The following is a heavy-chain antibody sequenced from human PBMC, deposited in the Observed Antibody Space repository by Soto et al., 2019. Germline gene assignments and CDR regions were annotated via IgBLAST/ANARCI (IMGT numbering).Heavy chain of an antibody. CDR1: GGTFSSYT. V-gene: IGHV1-69*08. D-gene: IGHD2-2*01. J-gene: IGHJ5*02. CDR3: ARDSSRNVVVPAAMNEGMFDP. CDR2: IIPILGIA. Sequence: QVQLVQSGAEVKKPGSSVKVSCKASGGTFSSYTISWVRQAPGQGLEWMGRIIPILGIANYAQKFQGRVTITADKSTSTAYMELSSLRSDDTAVYYCARDSSRNVVVPAAMNEGMFDPWGQGTLVTVSS.